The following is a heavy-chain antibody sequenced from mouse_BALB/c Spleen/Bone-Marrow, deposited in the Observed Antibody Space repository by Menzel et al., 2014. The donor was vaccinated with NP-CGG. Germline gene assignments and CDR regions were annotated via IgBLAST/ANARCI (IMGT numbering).Heavy chain of an antibody. V-gene: IGHV3-1*02. CDR2: IHYSGST. CDR3: ARPGNYDSTLAY. D-gene: IGHD2-4*01. J-gene: IGHJ3*01. CDR1: GYSITSDYS. Sequence: EVKLMESGPDLVKPSQSLSLTCTVTGYSITSDYSWHWIRQFPGNKLEWMGYIHYSGSTNYNPSLKSRISITRDTSKNQFFLQLNSVTTGDTATYYCARPGNYDSTLAYWGQGTLVTVSA.